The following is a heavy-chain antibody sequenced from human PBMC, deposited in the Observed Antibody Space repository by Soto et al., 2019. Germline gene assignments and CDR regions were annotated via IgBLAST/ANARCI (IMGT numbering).Heavy chain of an antibody. J-gene: IGHJ4*02. D-gene: IGHD3-3*01. CDR3: ARAERPETYDFWSGYHPLDY. Sequence: QVQLVQSGAEVKKPGASVKVSCKASGYTFTSYGISWVRQAPGQGLEWMGWISAYNGNTNYAQKLQGRVTMTTDTSTSTAYMELRSLRSDDTAVYYCARAERPETYDFWSGYHPLDYWGQGTLVTVSS. CDR1: GYTFTSYG. V-gene: IGHV1-18*01. CDR2: ISAYNGNT.